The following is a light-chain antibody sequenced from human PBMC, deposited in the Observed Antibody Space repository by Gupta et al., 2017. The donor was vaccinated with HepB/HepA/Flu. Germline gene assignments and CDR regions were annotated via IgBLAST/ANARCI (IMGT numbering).Light chain of an antibody. Sequence: DVVLTQSPLSLPVTLGQPASISCTSSRSLVSTDGNTYFDWFHQGPGQSPRRLIYKVSKRDSGVPDRFSGSGSGTDFTLKISRVEAEDLGVYYGMQYTWLPHAFGQETKLEIK. CDR2: KVS. V-gene: IGKV2-30*01. CDR3: MQYTWLPHA. CDR1: RSLVSTDGNTY. J-gene: IGKJ2*01.